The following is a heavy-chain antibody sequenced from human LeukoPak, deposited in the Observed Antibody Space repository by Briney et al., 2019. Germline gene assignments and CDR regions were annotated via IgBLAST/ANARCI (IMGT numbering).Heavy chain of an antibody. J-gene: IGHJ3*02. CDR1: GFSFSNYP. D-gene: IGHD6-25*01. CDR3: GRVGGRSKAAKGDAFDI. Sequence: NPGGSLRLSCAASGFSFSNYPMQWVRQAPGKGLEWVATISYDGSSRYSAASVKGRFTISRDNAQNSMYLQMNSLRAEDTAVYYCGRVGGRSKAAKGDAFDIWGQGTMVVVSS. V-gene: IGHV3-30*04. CDR2: ISYDGSSR.